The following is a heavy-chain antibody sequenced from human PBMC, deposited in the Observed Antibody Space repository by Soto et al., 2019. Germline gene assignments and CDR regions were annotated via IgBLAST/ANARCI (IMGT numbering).Heavy chain of an antibody. Sequence: PGGSLRLSCAASGFTFSSYWMHWVRQAPGKGLVWVSRINSDGSSTSYADSVKGRFTISRDNAKNTLYLQMNSLRAEDTAVYYCARVTHYAIFGVVITHAFDYWGQGTLVTVSS. D-gene: IGHD3-3*01. V-gene: IGHV3-74*01. J-gene: IGHJ4*02. CDR1: GFTFSSYW. CDR3: ARVTHYAIFGVVITHAFDY. CDR2: INSDGSST.